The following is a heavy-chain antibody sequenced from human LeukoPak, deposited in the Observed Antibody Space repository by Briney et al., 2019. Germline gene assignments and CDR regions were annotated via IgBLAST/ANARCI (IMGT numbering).Heavy chain of an antibody. CDR2: INDSGST. D-gene: IGHD5-24*01. V-gene: IGHV4-38-2*02. CDR3: AREGRYRYGYNEYHSYMDI. J-gene: IGHJ6*03. Sequence: SETLSLTCTVSGNPINSGNYWGWIRQPPGKGLQWIGSINDSGSTYRNPSLKSRVTMSVDTSKNQFSLKLSSVTAAETAVYYCAREGRYRYGYNEYHSYMDIWGKGTTVTVSS. CDR1: GNPINSGNY.